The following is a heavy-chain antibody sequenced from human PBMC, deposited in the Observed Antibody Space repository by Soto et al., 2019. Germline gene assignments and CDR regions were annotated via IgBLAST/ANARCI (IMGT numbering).Heavy chain of an antibody. CDR3: ATEWPGRGFDH. D-gene: IGHD3-10*01. CDR1: GFTVNGNY. J-gene: IGHJ5*02. Sequence: GGSLRLSCAASGFTVNGNYMSWVRQAPGKGLQWVSAIYNDGSTFYADSVQGRFTISRDNSKNTLFLQMNSLRGEDTAVYYCATEWPGRGFDHWGQGTLVTVAS. V-gene: IGHV3-53*01. CDR2: IYNDGST.